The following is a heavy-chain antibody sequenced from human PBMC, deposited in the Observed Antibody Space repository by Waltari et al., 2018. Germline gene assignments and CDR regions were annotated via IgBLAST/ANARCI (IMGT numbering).Heavy chain of an antibody. J-gene: IGHJ6*03. D-gene: IGHD3-10*01. CDR1: GYTFTDYY. V-gene: IGHV1-69-2*01. CDR3: ATVGTYGSGSYSDYYYMDV. Sequence: VKISCKVSGYTFTDYYMHWVQQAPGKGLEWMGLVDPEDGETIYAEKFQGRVTITADTSTDTAYMELSSLRSEDTAVYYCATVGTYGSGSYSDYYYMDVWGKGTTVTVSS. CDR2: VDPEDGET.